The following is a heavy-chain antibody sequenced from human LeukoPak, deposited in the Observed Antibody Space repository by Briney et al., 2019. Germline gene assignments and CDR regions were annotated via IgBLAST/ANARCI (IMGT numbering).Heavy chain of an antibody. V-gene: IGHV5-51*01. J-gene: IGHJ5*01. CDR1: GYSFTSYW. CDR2: IYPGDSDT. Sequence: GESLKISCKGSGYSFTSYWIGWVRQMPGKGLEWMGIIYPGDSDTRYSPSFQARVPISADNPISTAYLQWSSLKTSDTAMYYCARQAVVAATAYNWFDSWGQGTLVTVSS. CDR3: ARQAVVAATAYNWFDS. D-gene: IGHD2-15*01.